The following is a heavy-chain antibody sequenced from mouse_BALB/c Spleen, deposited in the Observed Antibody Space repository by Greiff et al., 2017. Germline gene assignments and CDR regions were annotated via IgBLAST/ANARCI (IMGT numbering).Heavy chain of an antibody. CDR1: GFNIKDYY. CDR2: IDPENGDT. Sequence: EVQLQQSGAELVRSGASVKLSCTASGFNIKDYYMHWVKQRPEQGLEWIGWIDPENGDTEYAPKFQGKATMTADTSSNTAYLQLSSLTSEDTAVYYCNAGDGSSHVAHWGQGTLVTVSA. V-gene: IGHV14-4*02. D-gene: IGHD1-1*01. J-gene: IGHJ3*01. CDR3: NAGDGSSHVAH.